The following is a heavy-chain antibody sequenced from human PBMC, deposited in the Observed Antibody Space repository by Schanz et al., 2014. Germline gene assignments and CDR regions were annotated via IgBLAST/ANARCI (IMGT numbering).Heavy chain of an antibody. CDR3: VRDYNWGFDN. V-gene: IGHV3-23*01. CDR2: LSGDGGTT. CDR1: GFSFSSYT. J-gene: IGHJ4*02. D-gene: IGHD7-27*01. Sequence: EVQLLESGGGLVQPGESLRLSCAASGFSFSSYTMSWVRQAPGKGLQWVSSLSGDGGTTHYADSVKGRFTISRDNAKSSLYLQMSSLRDEDTAIYYCVRDYNWGFDNWGQGTLXTVSS.